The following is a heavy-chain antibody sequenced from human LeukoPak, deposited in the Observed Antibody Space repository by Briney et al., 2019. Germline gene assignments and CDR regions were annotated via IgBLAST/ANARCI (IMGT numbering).Heavy chain of an antibody. CDR2: IYYSGST. V-gene: IGHV4-59*01. CDR3: ARVSGYDWESFYDY. J-gene: IGHJ4*02. Sequence: PSETLSLTCTVSGGSISSYYWSWIRQPPGKGLEWIGYIYYSGSTNYNPSLKSRVTISVDTSKNQCSLKLRSVTAADTAVYYCARVSGYDWESFYDYWGQGTLVTVSS. CDR1: GGSISSYY. D-gene: IGHD5-12*01.